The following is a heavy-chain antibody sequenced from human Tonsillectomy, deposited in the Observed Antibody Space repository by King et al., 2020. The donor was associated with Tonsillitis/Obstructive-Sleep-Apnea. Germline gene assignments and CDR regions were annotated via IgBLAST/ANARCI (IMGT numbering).Heavy chain of an antibody. J-gene: IGHJ4*02. V-gene: IGHV3-30*01. D-gene: IGHD4-17*01. CDR1: GFTFSTYA. CDR3: ARESYGDYYFDY. CDR2: ISYDASKK. Sequence: VQLVESGGGVVQPGRSLTLSCAASGFTFSTYAMLWVRQAPGKGLEWVAVISYDASKKYYADSVKGRFTISRDNSENTLYLQMNSLRVEDTALYYCARESYGDYYFDYWGQGTLVTVSS.